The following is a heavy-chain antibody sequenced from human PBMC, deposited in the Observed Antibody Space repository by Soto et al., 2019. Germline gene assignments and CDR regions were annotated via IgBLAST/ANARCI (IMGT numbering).Heavy chain of an antibody. CDR3: ARGGNCSGGSCYYYGMDV. V-gene: IGHV4-34*01. D-gene: IGHD2-15*01. CDR1: GGSFSGYY. J-gene: IGHJ6*02. Sequence: PSETLSLTCAVYGGSFSGYYWSWIRQPPGKGLEWIGEINHSGSTNYNPSLKSRVTISVDTSKNQFSLKLSSVTAADTAVYYCARGGNCSGGSCYYYGMDVWGQGTTVTVSS. CDR2: INHSGST.